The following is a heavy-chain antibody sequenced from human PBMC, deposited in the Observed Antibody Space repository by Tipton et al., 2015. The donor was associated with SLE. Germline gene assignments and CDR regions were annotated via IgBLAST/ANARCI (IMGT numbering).Heavy chain of an antibody. CDR2: ISSSSSYI. CDR3: ASPPSGWDY. Sequence: GSLRLSCAASGFTFSSYSMNWVRQAPGKGLEWVSSISSSSSYIYYADSVKGRFTISRDNSKNTLYLQMNSLRAEDTAVYYCASPPSGWDYWGQGTLVTVSS. V-gene: IGHV3-21*04. D-gene: IGHD2-15*01. CDR1: GFTFSSYS. J-gene: IGHJ4*02.